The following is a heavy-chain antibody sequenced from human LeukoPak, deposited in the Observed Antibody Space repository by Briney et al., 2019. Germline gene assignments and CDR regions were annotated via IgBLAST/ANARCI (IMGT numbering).Heavy chain of an antibody. CDR3: AREGGSYPDAFDI. V-gene: IGHV3-53*04. D-gene: IGHD1-26*01. Sequence: PGGSLRLSCAASGFTVSSNYMSWVRQAPGKGLEWVSVIYSGGSTYYADSVKGRFTISRHNSKNTLYLQMNSLRAEDTAVYYCAREGGSYPDAFDIWGQGTMVTVSS. CDR1: GFTVSSNY. J-gene: IGHJ3*02. CDR2: IYSGGST.